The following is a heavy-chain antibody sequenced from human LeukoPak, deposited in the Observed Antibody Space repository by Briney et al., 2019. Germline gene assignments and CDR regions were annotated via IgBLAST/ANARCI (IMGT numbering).Heavy chain of an antibody. J-gene: IGHJ4*02. Sequence: ASVKVSCKASGGTLSSYAISWVRQAPGQGLEWMGRIIPILGIANYAQKFQGRVTITADKSTSTAYMELSSLRSEDTAVHYCARDAQWLLVFWGQGTLVTVSS. CDR2: IIPILGIA. CDR1: GGTLSSYA. D-gene: IGHD6-19*01. CDR3: ARDAQWLLVF. V-gene: IGHV1-69*04.